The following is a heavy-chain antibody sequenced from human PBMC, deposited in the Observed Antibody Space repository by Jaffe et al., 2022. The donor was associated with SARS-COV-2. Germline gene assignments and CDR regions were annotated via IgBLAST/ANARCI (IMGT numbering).Heavy chain of an antibody. CDR1: GGSISSGSYY. J-gene: IGHJ6*02. D-gene: IGHD2-15*01. V-gene: IGHV4-61*02. CDR2: IYTSGST. CDR3: ARDRGKLLRAYYGMDV. Sequence: QVQLQESGPGLVKPSQTLSLTCTVSGGSISSGSYYWSWIRQPAGKGLEWIGRIYTSGSTNYNPSLKSRVTISVDTSKNQFSLKLSSVTAADTAVYYCARDRGKLLRAYYGMDVWGQGTTVTVSS.